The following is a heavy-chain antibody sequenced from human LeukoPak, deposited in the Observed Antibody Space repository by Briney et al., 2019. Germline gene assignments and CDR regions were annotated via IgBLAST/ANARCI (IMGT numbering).Heavy chain of an antibody. D-gene: IGHD1-26*01. CDR2: IGSSGGTI. CDR3: ATTFGGSYTAFDY. V-gene: IGHV3-48*03. Sequence: GGSLRLSCAASGFTFNSYEMNWVRQAPGKGLEWVSYIGSSGGTIYYADSVKGRFTISRDNAKNSLYLQMNSLRAEDTALYYCATTFGGSYTAFDYWGQGTLVTVSS. J-gene: IGHJ4*02. CDR1: GFTFNSYE.